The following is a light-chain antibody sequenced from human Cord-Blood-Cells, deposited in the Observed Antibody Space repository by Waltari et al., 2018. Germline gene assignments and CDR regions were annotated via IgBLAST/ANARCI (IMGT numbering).Light chain of an antibody. V-gene: IGKV1-39*01. CDR3: QQSYSTPYT. J-gene: IGKJ2*01. CDR1: QSISSY. CDR2: AAS. Sequence: DIQMTPSPSSLAASVGERLTITCRASQSISSYLNWYQQKPGKAPKLLIYAASSLQSGVPSRFSGSGSGTDFTLTISSLQPEDFATYYCQQSYSTPYTFGQGTKLEIK.